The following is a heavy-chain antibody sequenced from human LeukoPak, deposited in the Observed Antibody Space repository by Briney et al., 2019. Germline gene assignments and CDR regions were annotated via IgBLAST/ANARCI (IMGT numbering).Heavy chain of an antibody. Sequence: SETLSLTCTVSGGFISSYYWSWIRQPPGKGLEWIGYIYYSGSTNYNPSLKSRVTISVDTSKNQFSLKLSSVTAADTAVYYCARLGYSYGDYWGQGTLVTVSS. CDR2: IYYSGST. J-gene: IGHJ4*02. V-gene: IGHV4-59*08. CDR3: ARLGYSYGDY. D-gene: IGHD5-18*01. CDR1: GGFISSYY.